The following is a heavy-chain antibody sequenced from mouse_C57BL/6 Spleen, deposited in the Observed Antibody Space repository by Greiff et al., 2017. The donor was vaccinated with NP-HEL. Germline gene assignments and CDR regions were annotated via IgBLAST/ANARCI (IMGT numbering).Heavy chain of an antibody. CDR1: GFTFSSYA. CDR3: ARDGLGQPPFAY. D-gene: IGHD4-1*01. CDR2: ISDGGSYT. V-gene: IGHV5-4*01. Sequence: EVQLVESGGGLVKPGGSLKLSCAASGFTFSSYAMSWVRQTPEKRLEWVATISDGGSYTYYPDNVKGRFTISRDNAKNNLYLQMSHLKSEDTAMYYCARDGLGQPPFAYWGQGTLVTVSA. J-gene: IGHJ3*01.